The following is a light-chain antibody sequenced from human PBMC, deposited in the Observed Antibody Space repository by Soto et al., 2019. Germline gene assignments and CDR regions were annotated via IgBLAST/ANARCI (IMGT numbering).Light chain of an antibody. J-gene: IGKJ2*01. CDR2: GAF. V-gene: IGKV3-15*01. Sequence: EIVLTQSPATLSVSPGERATLSCRTSQVSGTNLAWYQQKPGQAPRLLMYGAFIRAPGFPVRFRGTGSGSEFTLTISSLQSEDGALYYCQHYDKWPYTFGQGTNLEI. CDR1: QVSGTN. CDR3: QHYDKWPYT.